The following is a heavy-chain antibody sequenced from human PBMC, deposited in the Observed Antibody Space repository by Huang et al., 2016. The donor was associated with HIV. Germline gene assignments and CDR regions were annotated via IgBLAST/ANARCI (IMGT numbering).Heavy chain of an antibody. CDR1: GFTFSSYA. Sequence: QERLVESGGGVVQPGRSLRLSCAASGFTFSSYAMHWVRQAPGKGRECVAVISYDGSNQQYVDSVKGRFTISRDNSKKMLYLQMNSLRMGDTAVYYCARGSAGVLWFGEMWGQGTLVTVSS. CDR2: ISYDGSNQ. CDR3: ARGSAGVLWFGEM. V-gene: IGHV3-30*04. J-gene: IGHJ4*02. D-gene: IGHD3-10*01.